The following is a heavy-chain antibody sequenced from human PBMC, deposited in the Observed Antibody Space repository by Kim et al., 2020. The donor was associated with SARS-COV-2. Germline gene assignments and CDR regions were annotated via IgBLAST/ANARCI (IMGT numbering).Heavy chain of an antibody. CDR3: ARDTGRLLEMATIFSTGNYFDY. CDR2: INPSGGST. CDR1: GYTFTSYY. Sequence: ASVKVSCKASGYTFTSYYMHWVRQAPGQGLEWMGIINPSGGSTSYAQKFQGRATMTRDTSTSTVYMELSSLRSEDTAVYYCARDTGRLLEMATIFSTGNYFDYWGQGTLVTVSS. V-gene: IGHV1-46*01. D-gene: IGHD5-12*01. J-gene: IGHJ4*02.